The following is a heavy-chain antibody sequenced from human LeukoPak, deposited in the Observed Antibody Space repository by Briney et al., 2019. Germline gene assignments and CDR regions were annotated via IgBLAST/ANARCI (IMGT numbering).Heavy chain of an antibody. CDR2: VFDSGRT. Sequence: SETLSLTCTVSGGSMTTHHWNWIRQTPGKGLEWIGYVFDSGRTKENPSLKSRVTLSADTSKNQLSLRLSSVTAADTAVYYCTTIKRGNIFGYFDFWGQGIRVTVSS. D-gene: IGHD5-18*01. V-gene: IGHV4-59*11. CDR3: TTIKRGNIFGYFDF. J-gene: IGHJ4*02. CDR1: GGSMTTHH.